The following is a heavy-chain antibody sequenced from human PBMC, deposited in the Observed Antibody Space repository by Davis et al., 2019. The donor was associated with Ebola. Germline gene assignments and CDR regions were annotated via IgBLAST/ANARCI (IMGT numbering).Heavy chain of an antibody. Sequence: GESLKISCAASGFTFSSYAMSWVRQAPGKGLEWVSAISGSGGSTYYADSVKGRFTISRDSSRNTVSLQMNSLRAEDTAVYYCAKDQGSTVVTPGAFDIWGQGTKVTVSS. V-gene: IGHV3-23*01. CDR2: ISGSGGST. J-gene: IGHJ3*02. CDR1: GFTFSSYA. CDR3: AKDQGSTVVTPGAFDI. D-gene: IGHD4-23*01.